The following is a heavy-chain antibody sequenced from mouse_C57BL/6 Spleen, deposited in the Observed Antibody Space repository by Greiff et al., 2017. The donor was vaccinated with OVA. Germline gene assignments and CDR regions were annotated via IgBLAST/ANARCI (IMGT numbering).Heavy chain of an antibody. CDR2: INPGSGGT. CDR1: GYAFTNYL. J-gene: IGHJ2*01. D-gene: IGHD2-4*01. V-gene: IGHV1-54*01. Sequence: VQVVESGAELVRPGTSVKVSCKASGYAFTNYLIEWVKQRPGQGLEWIGVINPGSGGTNYNEKFKGKATLAADKSSSTAYMQLSSLTSEDSAVYFCARGDYDGENYWGQGTTLTVSS. CDR3: ARGDYDGENY.